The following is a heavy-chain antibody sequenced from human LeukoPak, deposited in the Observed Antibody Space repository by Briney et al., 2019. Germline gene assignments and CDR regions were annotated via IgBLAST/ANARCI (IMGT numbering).Heavy chain of an antibody. V-gene: IGHV5-51*03. J-gene: IGHJ5*02. Sequence: GESLKISCKGSGYSFVSYWFGWVGRMPGKGREGLGIIIPGDSDTRYSPSFQGQLSISSIQTTSTAYLQWSSLKASDTAMYYCSRCSGSYWWFDPWGQGTLVTVSS. D-gene: IGHD1-26*01. CDR1: GYSFVSYW. CDR2: IIPGDSDT. CDR3: SRCSGSYWWFDP.